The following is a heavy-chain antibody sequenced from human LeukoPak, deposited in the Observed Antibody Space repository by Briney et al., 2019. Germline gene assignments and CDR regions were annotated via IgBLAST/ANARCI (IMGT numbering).Heavy chain of an antibody. J-gene: IGHJ4*02. V-gene: IGHV4-39*01. D-gene: IGHD4-23*01. CDR2: VFDSGRT. CDR3: ARRGYGDNSAALDF. Sequence: PSETLSLTCTVSGGSISSSSYCWIWIRQPPEKGLEWIGSVFDSGRTYYDSSLRSRVTISIDTSRNQFSLKMTSVTAADTAVYYCARRGYGDNSAALDFWGQGTLVTVSS. CDR1: GGSISSSSYC.